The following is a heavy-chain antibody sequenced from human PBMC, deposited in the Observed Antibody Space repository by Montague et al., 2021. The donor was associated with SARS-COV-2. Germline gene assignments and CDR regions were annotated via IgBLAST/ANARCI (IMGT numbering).Heavy chain of an antibody. CDR1: GGSFSGYY. Sequence: SETLSLTCAVYGGSFSGYYLRWIRQPPGKGREWMGEISQSGSTNYKPSLKRRVTISVDTSKNQFSLKLSSVTAADTAVYYCASWSIAAAAGFDYWGQGTL. D-gene: IGHD6-13*01. V-gene: IGHV4-34*01. CDR2: ISQSGST. J-gene: IGHJ4*02. CDR3: ASWSIAAAAGFDY.